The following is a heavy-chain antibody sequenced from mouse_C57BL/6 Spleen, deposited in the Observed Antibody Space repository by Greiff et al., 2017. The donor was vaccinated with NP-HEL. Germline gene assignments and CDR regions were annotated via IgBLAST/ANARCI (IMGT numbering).Heavy chain of an antibody. CDR2: IYPGDGDT. V-gene: IGHV1-82*01. CDR1: GYAFSSSW. Sequence: QVQLQQSGPELVKPGASVKISCKASGYAFSSSWMNWVKQRPGKGLEWIGRIYPGDGDTNYNGKFKGKATLTADKSSSTAYMQLSSLTSEDSAVYFCARITTVVADYYAMDYWGQGTSVTVSS. D-gene: IGHD1-1*01. CDR3: ARITTVVADYYAMDY. J-gene: IGHJ4*01.